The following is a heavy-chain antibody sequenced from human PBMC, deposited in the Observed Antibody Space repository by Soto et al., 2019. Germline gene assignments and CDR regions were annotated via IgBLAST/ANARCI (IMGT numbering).Heavy chain of an antibody. D-gene: IGHD3-9*01. V-gene: IGHV4-59*01. CDR2: IYYSGST. Sequence: ETLSLTCTFSGGSISSYYWSWIRQPPGKGLEWIGYIYYSGSTNYNPSLKSRVTISVDTSKNQFSLKLSSVTAADTAVYYCAREDYDILTGHYGMDVWGQGTTVTVSS. CDR3: AREDYDILTGHYGMDV. CDR1: GGSISSYY. J-gene: IGHJ6*02.